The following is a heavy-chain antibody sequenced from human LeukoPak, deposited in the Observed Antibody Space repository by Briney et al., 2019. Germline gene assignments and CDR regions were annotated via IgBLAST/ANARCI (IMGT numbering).Heavy chain of an antibody. V-gene: IGHV1-2*02. CDR1: GYTFTGYY. Sequence: ASVKVSCKASGYTFTGYYIHWVRQTPGQGLEWMGCINPNNSNTYNAQNFQGGVTMTRDTSISTASLELSSLRSDVTAVYYCARRFGRYESNGFYYGGFDYWGQGALVTVSS. CDR2: INPNNSNT. CDR3: ARRFGRYESNGFYYGGFDY. J-gene: IGHJ4*02. D-gene: IGHD3-22*01.